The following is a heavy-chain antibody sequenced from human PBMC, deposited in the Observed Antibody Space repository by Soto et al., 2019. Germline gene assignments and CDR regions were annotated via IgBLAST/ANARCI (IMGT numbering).Heavy chain of an antibody. Sequence: GGSLRLSCEVSGFRIGDHAMQWVRQAPGKGLEWVAGLSLNGRATYYADSVKGRSTVSRDEPKNTLYLQLNNLGAEDTATYYCGRDNPTSDSGTPVQYYYYAMDVWGQGTTVTVSS. J-gene: IGHJ6*02. V-gene: IGHV3-20*04. D-gene: IGHD2-15*01. CDR1: GFRIGDHA. CDR3: GRDNPTSDSGTPVQYYYYAMDV. CDR2: LSLNGRAT.